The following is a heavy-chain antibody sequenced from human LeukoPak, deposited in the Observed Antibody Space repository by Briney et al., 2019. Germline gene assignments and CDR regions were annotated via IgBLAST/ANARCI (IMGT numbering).Heavy chain of an antibody. Sequence: PGGSLRLSCAASRFAFSGDNMNWVRQAPGKGLEWVSFIGSSGSYIKYADSVKGRFTISRDNAKNSLYLQMNSLRAEDTAMYFCARDRAIDIRAYDIWGQGTMVTVSS. CDR2: IGSSGSYI. D-gene: IGHD5-12*01. J-gene: IGHJ3*02. V-gene: IGHV3-21*01. CDR1: RFAFSGDN. CDR3: ARDRAIDIRAYDI.